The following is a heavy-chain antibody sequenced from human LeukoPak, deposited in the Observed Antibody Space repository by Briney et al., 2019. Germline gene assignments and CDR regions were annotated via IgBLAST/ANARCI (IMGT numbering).Heavy chain of an antibody. J-gene: IGHJ4*02. Sequence: PGGSLRLSCAASGFTFSDYAMSWVRQAPGKGLEWVSAISGSGGSTYYADSVKGRFTISRDNSKNTLYLQMNSLRAEDTAVYYCAKDLYTYYYGSGSYYNPDYWGQGTLVTVSS. D-gene: IGHD3-10*01. V-gene: IGHV3-23*01. CDR1: GFTFSDYA. CDR2: ISGSGGST. CDR3: AKDLYTYYYGSGSYYNPDY.